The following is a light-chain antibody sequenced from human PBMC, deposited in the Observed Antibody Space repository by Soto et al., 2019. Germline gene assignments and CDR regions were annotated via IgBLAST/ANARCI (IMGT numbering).Light chain of an antibody. J-gene: IGKJ1*01. V-gene: IGKV3-20*01. Sequence: EIVLTQSPGTLSLSPGERATLSCRASQSIKSSSLAWYQQRPGQAPRLLMYGASSRATGIPDKFSGSGSGTDFTLTISRLEPEDFAVYYCQQYGNSLGKFGQGTKVDIK. CDR1: QSIKSSS. CDR2: GAS. CDR3: QQYGNSLGK.